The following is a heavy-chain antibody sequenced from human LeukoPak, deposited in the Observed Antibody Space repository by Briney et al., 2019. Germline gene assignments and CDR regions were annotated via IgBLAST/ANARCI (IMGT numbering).Heavy chain of an antibody. CDR3: TTGPITIFGVVIIGNDY. V-gene: IGHV4-4*07. J-gene: IGHJ4*02. D-gene: IGHD3-3*01. CDR1: GGSISSYY. Sequence: SETLSLTCTVSGGSISSYYWTWIRQPAGKGLEWIGRIYTTGSTNYNPSLKSRVTMSVDTSENQFSLKLSSVTAADTAVYYCTTGPITIFGVVIIGNDYWGQGTLVTVSS. CDR2: IYTTGST.